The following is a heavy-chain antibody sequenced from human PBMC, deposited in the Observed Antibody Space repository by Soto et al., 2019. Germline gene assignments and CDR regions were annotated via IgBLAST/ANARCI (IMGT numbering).Heavy chain of an antibody. CDR2: ISYDGSNK. J-gene: IGHJ3*02. CDR1: GFTFSSYG. D-gene: IGHD2-15*01. CDR3: AKGLAATGAFDI. Sequence: QVQLVESGGGVVQPGRSLRLSCAASGFTFSSYGMHWVRQAPGKGLEWVAGISYDGSNKYYADCVKGRFTISRDNSKNTLYLQMNSLRAEDTAVYYCAKGLAATGAFDIWGQGKMVTVSS. V-gene: IGHV3-30*18.